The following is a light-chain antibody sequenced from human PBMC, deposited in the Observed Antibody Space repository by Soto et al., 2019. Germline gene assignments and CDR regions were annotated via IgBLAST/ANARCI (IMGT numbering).Light chain of an antibody. CDR3: SSYSTSHTRV. CDR2: DVN. Sequence: QSALTQPASVSGSLGQSITISCTGTSSDVGGYDFVSWYQHHPGKAPKLMIYDVNNRPSGLSNRFSGSKSGNTASLTISGLQTEDEADYYCSSYSTSHTRVFGTGTKLTVL. V-gene: IGLV2-14*01. J-gene: IGLJ1*01. CDR1: SSDVGGYDF.